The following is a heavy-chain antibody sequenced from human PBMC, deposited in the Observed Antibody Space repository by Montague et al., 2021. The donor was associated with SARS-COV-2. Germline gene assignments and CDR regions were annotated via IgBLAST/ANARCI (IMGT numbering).Heavy chain of an antibody. Sequence: RVSCAASGFTFSSYEMNWVRQAPGKGLEWVSYISSSGSTIYYADSVKGRFTISRDNAKNSLYLQMNSLRAEDTAVYYCAATSGDIVVVVAAYYGMDVWGQGTTVTVSS. V-gene: IGHV3-48*03. CDR2: ISSSGSTI. J-gene: IGHJ6*02. D-gene: IGHD2-15*01. CDR3: AATSGDIVVVVAAYYGMDV. CDR1: GFTFSSYE.